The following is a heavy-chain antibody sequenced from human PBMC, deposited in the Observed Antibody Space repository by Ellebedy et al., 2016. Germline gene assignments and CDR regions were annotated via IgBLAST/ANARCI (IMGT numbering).Heavy chain of an antibody. J-gene: IGHJ6*03. V-gene: IGHV1-46*01. CDR2: IKPSGGSA. D-gene: IGHD3-3*01. CDR3: ARARLEWGNDPYSMDV. Sequence: ASVKVSCXASGYTFTGYYMHWVRQAPGQGLEWMGIIKPSGGSATYAQRFQGRVTMTRETSTSTVYMEVSSLRSEDTAVYYCARARLEWGNDPYSMDVWGKGTTVTVSS. CDR1: GYTFTGYY.